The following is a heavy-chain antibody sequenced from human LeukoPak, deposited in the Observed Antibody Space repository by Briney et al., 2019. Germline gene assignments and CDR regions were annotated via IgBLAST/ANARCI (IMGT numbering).Heavy chain of an antibody. J-gene: IGHJ4*02. CDR1: GGTFSSYA. V-gene: IGHV1-69*13. CDR2: IIPIFGTR. CDR3: ARELVKWELVY. Sequence: ASVKVSCKASGGTFSSYAISWVRQAPGQGLEWMGGIIPIFGTRNYAQKVQGRVTITADESTSTANMELSSLRSEDMAGYYCARELVKWELVYWGQGTLVTVSS. D-gene: IGHD1-26*01.